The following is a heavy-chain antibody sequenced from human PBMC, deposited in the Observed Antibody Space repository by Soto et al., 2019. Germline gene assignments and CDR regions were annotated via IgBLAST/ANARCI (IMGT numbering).Heavy chain of an antibody. Sequence: SETLSLTCAVYGGSFSGYYWSWIRQPPGKGLEWIGEINHSGSTNYNPSLKSRVTISVDTSKNQFSLKLSSVTAADTAVYYCASSSWYVATNYYYYGMDVWGQGTTVTV. CDR1: GGSFSGYY. CDR2: INHSGST. V-gene: IGHV4-34*01. CDR3: ASSSWYVATNYYYYGMDV. J-gene: IGHJ6*02. D-gene: IGHD6-13*01.